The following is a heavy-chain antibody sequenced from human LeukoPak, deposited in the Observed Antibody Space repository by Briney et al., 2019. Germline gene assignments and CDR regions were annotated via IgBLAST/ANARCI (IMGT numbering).Heavy chain of an antibody. CDR1: GGTFSSYA. D-gene: IGHD5-12*01. Sequence: PVKVSCKASGGTFSSYAISWVRQAPGQGLEWMGRIIPILGIANYAQKFQGRVTITADKSTSTAYMEPSSLRSEDTAVYYCARAGYSGYDLGYWGQGTLVTVSS. J-gene: IGHJ4*02. V-gene: IGHV1-69*04. CDR2: IIPILGIA. CDR3: ARAGYSGYDLGY.